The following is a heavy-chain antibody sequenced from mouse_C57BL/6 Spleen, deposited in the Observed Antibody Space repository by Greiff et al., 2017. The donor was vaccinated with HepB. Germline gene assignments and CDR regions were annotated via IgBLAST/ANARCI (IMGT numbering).Heavy chain of an antibody. CDR3: AKKGNYGNFYFDV. CDR2: IWRGGST. J-gene: IGHJ1*03. D-gene: IGHD2-1*01. Sequence: QVQLQQSGPGLVQPSQSLSITCTVSGFSLTSYGVHWVRQSPGKGLEWLGVIWRGGSTDYNAAFMSRLSITKDNSKSQVFFKMNSLQADDTAIYYCAKKGNYGNFYFDVWGTGTTVTVSS. CDR1: GFSLTSYG. V-gene: IGHV2-5*01.